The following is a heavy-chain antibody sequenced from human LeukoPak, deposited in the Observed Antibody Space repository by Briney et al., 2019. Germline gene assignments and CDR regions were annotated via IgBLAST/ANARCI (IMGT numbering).Heavy chain of an antibody. V-gene: IGHV4-34*01. Sequence: SETLSLTCAVNGGSFSGYYWSWIRQPPGKGLEWIGEINHSGSTNYNPSLKSRVTISVDTSKNQFSLKLSSVTAADTAVYYCARTGSSSSGSLGCWGQGTLVTVSS. J-gene: IGHJ4*02. CDR3: ARTGSSSSGSLGC. D-gene: IGHD6-6*01. CDR2: INHSGST. CDR1: GGSFSGYY.